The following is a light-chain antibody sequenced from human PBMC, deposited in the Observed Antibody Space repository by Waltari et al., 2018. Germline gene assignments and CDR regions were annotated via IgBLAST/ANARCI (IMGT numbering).Light chain of an antibody. J-gene: IGKJ4*01. V-gene: IGKV1-5*03. CDR1: QSISSW. CDR2: KAS. CDR3: QQYNSYSLLT. Sequence: IQMTQSPSTLSPSAGQRVTNTCRASQSISSWFAWYQQKPGKAPNLLIYKASTLESGVPSSCSGSGSGTEFTLTISSLQPDDFATYYCQQYNSYSLLTFGGGTKVEIK.